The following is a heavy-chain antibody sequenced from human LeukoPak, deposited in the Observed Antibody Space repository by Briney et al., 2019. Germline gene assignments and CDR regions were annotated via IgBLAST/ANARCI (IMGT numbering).Heavy chain of an antibody. J-gene: IGHJ3*02. Sequence: EASETLSLTCTVSGDSIGTYFWNWIRQSAGEGLEWIGHVYDGGRTNYNPSLKGRVTISVDTSRNLFSLRLGSATAADTAVYYCARDFVETGVVGFDMWGQGTMVTVSS. CDR2: VYDGGRT. CDR1: GDSIGTYF. CDR3: ARDFVETGVVGFDM. D-gene: IGHD2-8*02. V-gene: IGHV4-4*07.